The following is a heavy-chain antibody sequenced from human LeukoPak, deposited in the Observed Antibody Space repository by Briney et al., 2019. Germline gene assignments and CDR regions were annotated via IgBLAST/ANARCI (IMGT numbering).Heavy chain of an antibody. Sequence: GGSLRLSCAASGFAFSTYWMNWVRQAPGKVLEWVANIKPDGSEKFYLDSVKGRFTISRDNAKNSLYLQMNSLRAEDTAVYYCARVFIRWNLPYYFDYWAREPWSPSPQ. CDR2: IKPDGSEK. J-gene: IGHJ4*02. D-gene: IGHD1-7*01. V-gene: IGHV3-7*01. CDR3: ARVFIRWNLPYYFDY. CDR1: GFAFSTYW.